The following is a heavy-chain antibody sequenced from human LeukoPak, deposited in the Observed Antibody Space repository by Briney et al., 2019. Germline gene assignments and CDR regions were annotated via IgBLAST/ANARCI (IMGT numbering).Heavy chain of an antibody. CDR3: ARTPYDFWSASYSYYFDY. CDR2: INWNGGST. J-gene: IGHJ4*02. CDR1: GFTFDDYG. D-gene: IGHD3-3*01. V-gene: IGHV3-20*04. Sequence: PGGSLRLSCAASGFTFDDYGMSWVRHAPGKGLEWVSGINWNGGSTVYADSVKGRFTISRDNAKNSLYLQMNSLRAEDTAVFYCARTPYDFWSASYSYYFDYWGQGTLVTVSS.